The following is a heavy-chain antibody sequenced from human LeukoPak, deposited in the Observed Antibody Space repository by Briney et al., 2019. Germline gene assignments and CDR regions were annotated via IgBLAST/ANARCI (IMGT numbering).Heavy chain of an antibody. CDR1: GYTFTSYG. J-gene: IGHJ2*01. CDR2: ISAYNGNT. Sequence: ASVKVSCKASGYTFTSYGISWVRQPPGQGLEWMGRISAYNGNTNYAQKLQGRVTMTTDTSTNTAYMELRSLRSDDTAVYYCARDGYNYPFDLWGRGTLVTVSS. CDR3: ARDGYNYPFDL. D-gene: IGHD5-24*01. V-gene: IGHV1-18*01.